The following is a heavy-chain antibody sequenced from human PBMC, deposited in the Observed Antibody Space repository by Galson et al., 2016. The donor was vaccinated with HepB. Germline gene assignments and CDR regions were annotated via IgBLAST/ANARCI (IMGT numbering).Heavy chain of an antibody. V-gene: IGHV1-69*13. CDR1: GGTFSSSV. J-gene: IGHJ4*02. CDR2: IIPQLGPP. CDR3: ARSDWQQLLTTRFDD. Sequence: SVKVSCKASGGTFSSSVISWVRQAPGQGLEWMGGIIPQLGPPNYAQKVQGRVTITAVEFTSTAYMELSSLTSEDTAVYYCARSDWQQLLTTRFDDWGQGTLVSVSS. D-gene: IGHD6-13*01.